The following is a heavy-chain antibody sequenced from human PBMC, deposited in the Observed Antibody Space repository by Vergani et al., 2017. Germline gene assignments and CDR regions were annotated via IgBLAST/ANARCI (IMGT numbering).Heavy chain of an antibody. D-gene: IGHD6-19*01. CDR1: GYTFTSYG. Sequence: QVQLVQSGDEVKKPGASVKVSCKASGYTFTSYGISWVRQAPGQGLEWMGWISGHNGNTNYTPRLKGRVSMTTAASTSTAYMERRSLRSDDTAVYYCARVRGYTSPRHGDYWGQGTLVTVSS. J-gene: IGHJ4*02. CDR2: ISGHNGNT. CDR3: ARVRGYTSPRHGDY. V-gene: IGHV1-18*01.